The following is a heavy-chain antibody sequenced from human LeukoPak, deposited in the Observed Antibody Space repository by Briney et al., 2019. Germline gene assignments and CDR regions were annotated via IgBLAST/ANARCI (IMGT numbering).Heavy chain of an antibody. CDR1: GYTFTSYG. CDR3: ARGADYYDSSGYYWGY. V-gene: IGHV1-3*01. J-gene: IGHJ4*02. D-gene: IGHD3-22*01. CDR2: INAGDGNT. Sequence: ASVKVSCKASGYTFTSYGISWVRQAPGQRLEWMGWINAGDGNTKYSQKFHGRVTITRDTSASTAYMELSSLRSEGTAVYYCARGADYYDSSGYYWGYWGQGTLVTVSS.